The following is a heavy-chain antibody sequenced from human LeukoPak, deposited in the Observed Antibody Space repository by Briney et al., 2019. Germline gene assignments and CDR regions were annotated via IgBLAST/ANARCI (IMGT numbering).Heavy chain of an antibody. Sequence: DRSLRLSCAASGFTFDDYAMHWVRQAPGKGLEWVSGISWNSGSIGYADSVKGRFTISRDNAKNSLYLQMNSLRAENTALYYCAKGGYSYGNGAFDIWGQGTMVTVSS. V-gene: IGHV3-9*01. CDR3: AKGGYSYGNGAFDI. CDR2: ISWNSGSI. J-gene: IGHJ3*02. D-gene: IGHD5-18*01. CDR1: GFTFDDYA.